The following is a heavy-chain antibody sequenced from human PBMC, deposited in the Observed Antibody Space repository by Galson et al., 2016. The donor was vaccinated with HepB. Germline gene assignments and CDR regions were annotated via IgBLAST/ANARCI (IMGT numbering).Heavy chain of an antibody. D-gene: IGHD3-10*01. V-gene: IGHV3-33*01. Sequence: SLRLSCAASGFTFSDYGMHWVRQPPGKGLEWVASIWHDGSQKFYADSVKGRFTISSDNSKNTVHLQMNSLRAVDTAVYYCARDASGSRADFDYWGQGIPVTVSS. CDR1: GFTFSDYG. CDR2: IWHDGSQK. CDR3: ARDASGSRADFDY. J-gene: IGHJ4*02.